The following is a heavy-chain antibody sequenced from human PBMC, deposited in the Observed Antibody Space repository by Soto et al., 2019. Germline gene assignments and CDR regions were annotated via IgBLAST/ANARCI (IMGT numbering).Heavy chain of an antibody. CDR3: ARVRRSSGYYYGY. Sequence: ASVKVSCKASGYTFTSYYMHWVRQAPGQGLEWMGIINPSGGSTSDAQKFQGRVTMTRDTYTSTVYMELSSLRSEDTAVYYCARVRRSSGYYYGYWGQGTPVTVSA. V-gene: IGHV1-46*01. CDR2: INPSGGST. CDR1: GYTFTSYY. J-gene: IGHJ4*02. D-gene: IGHD3-22*01.